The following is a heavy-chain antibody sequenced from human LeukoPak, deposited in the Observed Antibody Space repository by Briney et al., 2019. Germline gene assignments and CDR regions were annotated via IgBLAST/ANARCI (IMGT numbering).Heavy chain of an antibody. V-gene: IGHV4-4*07. D-gene: IGHD3-10*01. CDR2: IYTSGST. J-gene: IGHJ3*02. CDR1: GGSISSYY. Sequence: SETLSLTCTVSGGSISSYYWSWIRQPAGKGLEWIGRIYTSGSTNYNPSLKSRVTMSVDTSKNQFSLKLSSVTAADTAVYYCARATTMVRGVIITLAFDIWGQGTMVTVSS. CDR3: ARATTMVRGVIITLAFDI.